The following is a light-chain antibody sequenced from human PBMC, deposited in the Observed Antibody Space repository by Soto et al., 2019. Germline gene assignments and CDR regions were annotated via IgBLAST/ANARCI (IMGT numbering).Light chain of an antibody. CDR2: GAS. V-gene: IGKV3-15*01. CDR1: QSVSSN. CDR3: QQYNNWPWT. Sequence: EIVLTQSPATLSVSPGERSTLSCRASQSVSSNLAWYQQKHGQXPRXXIYGASTRATGIPARFSGSGSGTELTITISSLQSEDVEVYYGQQYNNWPWTFGQGTKVDIK. J-gene: IGKJ1*01.